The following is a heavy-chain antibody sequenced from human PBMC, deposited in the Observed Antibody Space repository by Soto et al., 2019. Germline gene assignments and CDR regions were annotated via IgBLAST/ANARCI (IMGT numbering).Heavy chain of an antibody. CDR2: ISGSGGGT. V-gene: IGHV3-23*01. D-gene: IGHD2-15*01. CDR3: AKVRQGLGRGGSCYPD. CDR1: GFTFSSYA. Sequence: EVQLLESGGGLVQPGGSLRLSCAASGFTFSSYAMSWVRQAPGKGLEWVSAISGSGGGTYYADSVKGRFTISRHNSNTPLYRQMNSLRAEDTAVSYCAKVRQGLGRGGSCYPDWGQGTLVTVSS. J-gene: IGHJ4*02.